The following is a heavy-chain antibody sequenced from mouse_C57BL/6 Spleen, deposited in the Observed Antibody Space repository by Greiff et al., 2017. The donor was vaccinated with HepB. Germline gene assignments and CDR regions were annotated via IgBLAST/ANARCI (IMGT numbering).Heavy chain of an antibody. J-gene: IGHJ3*01. CDR3: ASGAWFAY. Sequence: EVQRVESGGGLVKPGGSLKLSCAASGFTFSSYAMSWVRQTPEKRLEWVATISDGGSYTYYPDNVKGRFTISRDNAKNNLYLQMSHLKSEDTAMYYCASGAWFAYWGQGTLVTVSA. CDR1: GFTFSSYA. CDR2: ISDGGSYT. V-gene: IGHV5-4*01.